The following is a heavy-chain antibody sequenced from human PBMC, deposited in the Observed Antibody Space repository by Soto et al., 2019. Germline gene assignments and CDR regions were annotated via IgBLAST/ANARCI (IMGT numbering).Heavy chain of an antibody. CDR3: ARGVNYYDSSGSSWFDP. CDR2: MNPNSGNT. V-gene: IGHV1-8*02. J-gene: IGHJ5*02. CDR1: GGTLRSNT. D-gene: IGHD3-22*01. Sequence: GASVKVSCKASGGTLRSNTISWVRQAPGQGLEWMGWMNPNSGNTGYAQKFQGRVTMTRNTSISTAYMELSSLRSEDTAVYYCARGVNYYDSSGSSWFDPWGQGALVTVSS.